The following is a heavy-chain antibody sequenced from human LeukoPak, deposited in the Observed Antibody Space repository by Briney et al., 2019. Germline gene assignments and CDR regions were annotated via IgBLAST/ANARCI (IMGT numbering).Heavy chain of an antibody. CDR1: GFTFSSYA. D-gene: IGHD3-22*01. CDR3: AKSLLAPYYYDSSGYPDDY. J-gene: IGHJ4*02. CDR2: ISGSGGST. Sequence: GGSLRLSCAASGFTFSSYAMSWVRQAPGKELEWVSAISGSGGSTYYADSVKGRFTISRDNSKNTLYLQMNSLRAEDTAVYYCAKSLLAPYYYDSSGYPDDYWGQGTLVTVSS. V-gene: IGHV3-23*01.